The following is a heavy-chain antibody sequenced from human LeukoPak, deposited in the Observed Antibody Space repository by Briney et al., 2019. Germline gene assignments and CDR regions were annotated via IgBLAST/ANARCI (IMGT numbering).Heavy chain of an antibody. J-gene: IGHJ4*02. D-gene: IGHD1-26*01. CDR1: GFRFGDYW. V-gene: IGHV3-7*01. CDR3: ARVGAWDLQRVFEY. CDR2: IKQDGAEK. Sequence: GGFLRLSCAASGFRFGDYWMTWARHIPGKGLEWVANIKQDGAEKHYAESVEGRFIISRDNAKNSLYLEMDSLKVEDTAVYYCARVGAWDLQRVFEYWGQGTLVTVSS.